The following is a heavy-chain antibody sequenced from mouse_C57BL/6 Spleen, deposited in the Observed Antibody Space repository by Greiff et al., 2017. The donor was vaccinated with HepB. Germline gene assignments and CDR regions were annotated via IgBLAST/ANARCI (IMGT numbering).Heavy chain of an antibody. D-gene: IGHD2-1*01. V-gene: IGHV1-82*01. CDR2: IYPGDGDT. Sequence: QVQLQQPGPELVKPGASVKISCKASGYAFSSSWMNWVKQRPGKGLEWIGRIYPGDGDTNYNGKFKGKATLTADKSSSTAYMQLSSLTSEDSAVYFCAVYGNYDYWGQGTTLTVSS. CDR1: GYAFSSSW. J-gene: IGHJ2*01. CDR3: AVYGNYDY.